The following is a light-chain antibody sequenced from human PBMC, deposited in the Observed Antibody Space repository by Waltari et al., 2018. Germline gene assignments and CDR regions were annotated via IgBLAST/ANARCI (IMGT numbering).Light chain of an antibody. J-gene: IGLJ2*01. CDR1: SCNIGSNT. CDR2: RHN. V-gene: IGLV1-44*01. Sequence: QSALTQPPSASRTPGQRVPIPCSARSCNIGSNTISWYQQLPGTSPKVLIYRHNQRPSVVPDRFSGSKSGTSASLAISGLQSEDEADYYCAAWDDSLNGVLFGGGTKLTVL. CDR3: AAWDDSLNGVL.